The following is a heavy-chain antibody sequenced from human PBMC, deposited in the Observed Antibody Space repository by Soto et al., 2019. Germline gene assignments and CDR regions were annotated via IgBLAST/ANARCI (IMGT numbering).Heavy chain of an antibody. CDR1: GGSFSGYY. Sequence: QVQLQQWGAGLLKPSETLSLTCAVYGGSFSGYYWSWIRQPPGKGLEWIGEINHSGSTNYNPSLTSRVTISVDTSKTPFSLKLSSVTAADTAVYYWARDRIGRVRASAGYFQHWGQGTLVTVSS. CDR2: INHSGST. CDR3: ARDRIGRVRASAGYFQH. D-gene: IGHD1-26*01. V-gene: IGHV4-34*01. J-gene: IGHJ1*01.